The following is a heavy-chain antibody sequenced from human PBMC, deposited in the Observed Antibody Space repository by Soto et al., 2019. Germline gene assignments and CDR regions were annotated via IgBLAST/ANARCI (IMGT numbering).Heavy chain of an antibody. Sequence: QVQLQESGPGLVKPSQTLSLTCTVSGDSISSGHYFWSWIRQLPGKGLEWIGNIFYNGSTYYNPSLKSRITISLDTSKSQFSLKLSSVTAADTAVYFCARDRYFDLWGRGTLVTVSS. V-gene: IGHV4-31*03. CDR2: IFYNGST. CDR3: ARDRYFDL. CDR1: GDSISSGHYF. J-gene: IGHJ2*01.